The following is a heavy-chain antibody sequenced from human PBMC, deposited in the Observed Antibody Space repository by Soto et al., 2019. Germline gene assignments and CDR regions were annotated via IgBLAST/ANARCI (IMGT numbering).Heavy chain of an antibody. V-gene: IGHV1-18*01. CDR2: ISTYNGNT. Sequence: GASVKVSCKASGYTFTNYGFTWVRQAPGQGLEWLGWISTYNGNTKYAQKLQGRLTMTTDTSTSTANMELTSLRSDDTALYYFARTTVTASYYYMDVWGKGSTVTVSS. D-gene: IGHD4-17*01. J-gene: IGHJ6*03. CDR3: ARTTVTASYYYMDV. CDR1: GYTFTNYG.